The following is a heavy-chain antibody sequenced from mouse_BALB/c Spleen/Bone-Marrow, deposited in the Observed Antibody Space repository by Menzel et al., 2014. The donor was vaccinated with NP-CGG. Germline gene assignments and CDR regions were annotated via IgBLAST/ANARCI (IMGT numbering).Heavy chain of an antibody. CDR1: GYSFTSYW. Sequence: QVQLQQSGPQLVRPGASVKTSCKASGYSFTSYWMHWVKQRPGQGLEWIGMIDPSDSETKLNQKFKDKATLTVDKSSSTAYLQLSSPTSEDSAVYYCARRDNAPFAYWGQGTLVTVSA. V-gene: IGHV1-74*01. J-gene: IGHJ3*01. CDR3: ARRDNAPFAY. CDR2: IDPSDSET. D-gene: IGHD1-3*01.